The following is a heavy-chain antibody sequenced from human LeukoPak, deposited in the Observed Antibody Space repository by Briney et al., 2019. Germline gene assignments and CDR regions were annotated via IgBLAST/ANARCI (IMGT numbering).Heavy chain of an antibody. D-gene: IGHD3-10*01. V-gene: IGHV3-9*01. Sequence: PGGSLRLSCAASGFTFDDNAMHWVRQAPGKGLEWVSGISSNSGNIGYADSVKGRFTISRDNAENSLYLQMNSLRAEDTAVYYCARDLRGGELFPEAFDVWGQGTMVTVSS. CDR1: GFTFDDNA. CDR2: ISSNSGNI. CDR3: ARDLRGGELFPEAFDV. J-gene: IGHJ3*01.